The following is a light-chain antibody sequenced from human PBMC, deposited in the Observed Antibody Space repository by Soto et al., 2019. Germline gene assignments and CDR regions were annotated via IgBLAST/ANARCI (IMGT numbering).Light chain of an antibody. V-gene: IGKV1-8*01. J-gene: IGKJ4*01. CDR2: GAS. CDR3: QQYYSYPLA. Sequence: AVRMTQSPTSFSASTGDSVTITCRASQYISTYLAWFQQKSGKAPKLVIYGASILPTGVPARFTGSGSGTDFTLTIRDLQSEDFATYYCQQYYSYPLAFGGGTNVEIK. CDR1: QYISTY.